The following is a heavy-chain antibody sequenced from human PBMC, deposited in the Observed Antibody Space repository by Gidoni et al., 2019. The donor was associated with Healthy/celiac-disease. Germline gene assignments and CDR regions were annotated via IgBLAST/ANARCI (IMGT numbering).Heavy chain of an antibody. CDR2: INPNSGGT. CDR3: ARGYYASGSPPHFDH. Sequence: QVQLVQSGAEVKKPGASVKVSCKASGYTFTDSFIHWVRQAPGQGLEWMGRINPNSGGTNYAQKFQGRVTMTRDTSISTAYMELSRLRSDDTAVYYCARGYYASGSPPHFDHWGQGTLVTVSS. J-gene: IGHJ4*02. D-gene: IGHD3-10*01. CDR1: GYTFTDSF. V-gene: IGHV1-2*06.